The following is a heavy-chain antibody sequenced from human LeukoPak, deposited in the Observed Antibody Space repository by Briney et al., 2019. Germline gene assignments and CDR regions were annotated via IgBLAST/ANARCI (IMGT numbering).Heavy chain of an antibody. V-gene: IGHV4-59*08. D-gene: IGHD3-3*01. J-gene: IGHJ4*02. CDR1: GGSISSYY. CDR3: ARLNYDFWRGYYFDY. CDR2: IDDSGTT. Sequence: TTAETLSLTCTVSGGSISSYYWSWIRQPPGKGLEWIGYIDDSGTTNYNPSLKSRVTISVDTSKNQFPLKLSSVTAADTAVYYCARLNYDFWRGYYFDYWGQGTLVTVS.